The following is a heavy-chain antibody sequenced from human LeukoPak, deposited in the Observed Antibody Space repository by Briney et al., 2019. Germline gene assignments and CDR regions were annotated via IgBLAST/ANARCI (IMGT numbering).Heavy chain of an antibody. V-gene: IGHV3-7*01. CDR3: ASRAGKPGDTPWCFDY. CDR1: GFTFSNYW. J-gene: IGHJ4*02. D-gene: IGHD2-8*02. Sequence: GGSLRLSCAASGFTFSNYWMTWVRQAPGKGPEWVANIKQDGSERNYVDSVKGRFTIARDNSKNSLYLQMTSLRGEDTAVYYCASRAGKPGDTPWCFDYWGQGALVTVSS. CDR2: IKQDGSER.